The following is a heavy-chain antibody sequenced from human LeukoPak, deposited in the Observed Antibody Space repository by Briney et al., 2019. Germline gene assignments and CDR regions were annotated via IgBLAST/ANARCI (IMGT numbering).Heavy chain of an antibody. CDR3: AKLPIAAADSFDY. V-gene: IGHV3-30*18. D-gene: IGHD6-13*01. CDR2: ISYDGSNK. CDR1: GFTFSSYG. J-gene: IGHJ4*02. Sequence: GGSLRLSSAASGFTFSSYGMHWVRQAPGKGLEWVAVISYDGSNKYYADSVKGRFTISRDNSKNTLYLQMNSLRAEDTAVYYCAKLPIAAADSFDYWGQGTLVTVSS.